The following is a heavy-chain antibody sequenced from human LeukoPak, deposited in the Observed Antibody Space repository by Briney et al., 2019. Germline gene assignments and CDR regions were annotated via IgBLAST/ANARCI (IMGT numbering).Heavy chain of an antibody. D-gene: IGHD4-17*01. Sequence: SGGSLRLSCAASGFTFSSYSMNWVRQAPGKGLEWVSYISSSSSTIYYADSVKGRFTISRDNAKNSLYLQMNSLRAEDTAVYYCARDYPHYGDYALWYFDLWGRGTLVTVSS. CDR1: GFTFSSYS. CDR3: ARDYPHYGDYALWYFDL. J-gene: IGHJ2*01. CDR2: ISSSSSTI. V-gene: IGHV3-48*04.